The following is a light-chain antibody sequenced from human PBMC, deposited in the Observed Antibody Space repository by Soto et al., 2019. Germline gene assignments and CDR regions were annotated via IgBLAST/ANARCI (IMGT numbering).Light chain of an antibody. V-gene: IGKV1-39*01. J-gene: IGKJ1*01. Sequence: IQMTQSPSSLSVSVGDRVIITCRARQSISNHLYWYQQKPGKAPKLLICAASSLQSGVPSRFSGSRSGPDFTLTISSLEPEDFATYDCQQSYSSPPTFGEGTKVDNK. CDR2: AAS. CDR1: QSISNH. CDR3: QQSYSSPPT.